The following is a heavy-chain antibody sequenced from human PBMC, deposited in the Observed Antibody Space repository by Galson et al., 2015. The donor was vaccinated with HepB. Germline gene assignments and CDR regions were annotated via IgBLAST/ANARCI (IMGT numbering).Heavy chain of an antibody. CDR3: ARGDTGNAGRDALDV. CDR2: GRNRRDGYTT. Sequence: SLRLSCAGSGFTFSKHYMDWVRQAPGKGLEWVGRGRNRRDGYTTQYAASAKGRFTISRDDSQNSVYLHMNSLTTEDTAVYYCARGDTGNAGRDALDVWGRGTMVIVSS. CDR1: GFTFSKHY. D-gene: IGHD1-1*01. V-gene: IGHV3-72*01. J-gene: IGHJ3*01.